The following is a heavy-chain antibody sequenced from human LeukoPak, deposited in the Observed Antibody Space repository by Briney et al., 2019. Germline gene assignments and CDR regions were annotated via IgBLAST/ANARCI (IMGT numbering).Heavy chain of an antibody. CDR1: GGSISSYY. J-gene: IGHJ4*02. CDR3: ARHVVPGSYKVCFDY. CDR2: IYYSGST. Sequence: SETLSLTCTVSGGSISSYYWSWIRQPPGKGLEWIGYIYYSGSTNYNPSLKSRVTISVDTSKNQFSLKLSSVTAADTAVYYCARHVVPGSYKVCFDYWGQGTLVTVSS. D-gene: IGHD1-26*01. V-gene: IGHV4-59*08.